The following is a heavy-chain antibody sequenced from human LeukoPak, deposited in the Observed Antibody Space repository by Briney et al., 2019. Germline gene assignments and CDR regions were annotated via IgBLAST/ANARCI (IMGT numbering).Heavy chain of an antibody. V-gene: IGHV3-30*02. CDR1: GFTFSSYG. Sequence: GGSLRLSCAASGFTFSSYGMHWVRQAPGKGLEWVAFIRYDGSNKYYADSVKGRFTISRDNSKNTLYLQMNSLRAEDTAVYYCAKALSGGARFGAAGAFDIWGQGTMVTVSS. CDR2: IRYDGSNK. D-gene: IGHD2-15*01. J-gene: IGHJ3*02. CDR3: AKALSGGARFGAAGAFDI.